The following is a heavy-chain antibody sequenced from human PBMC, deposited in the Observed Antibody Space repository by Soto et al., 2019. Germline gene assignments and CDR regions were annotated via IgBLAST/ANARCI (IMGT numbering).Heavy chain of an antibody. CDR2: ITSNSVYV. J-gene: IGHJ6*01. D-gene: IGHD1-26*01. Sequence: EVQLVESGGGLVKPGGSLRLYCAVSGFTFSDFDMSWVRQAPGKGLEWVSSITSNSVYVYYADSLKGRFTISRDNAKSSLYLQMNSLRADDTAVYYCARDLSGGNYYYHGLDVW. CDR1: GFTFSDFD. CDR3: ARDLSGGNYYYHGLDV. V-gene: IGHV3-21*01.